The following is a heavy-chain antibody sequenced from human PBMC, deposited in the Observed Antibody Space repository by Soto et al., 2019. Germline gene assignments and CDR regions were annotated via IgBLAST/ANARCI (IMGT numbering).Heavy chain of an antibody. CDR2: ISSGSSDT. Sequence: PGGSLRLSCEASGFTFICVSMNWVRQVPGKGLEWVASISSGSSDTWYADSVKGRFIISRDNAQNSLFLQMNTLRPEDTAMYYCARVAYWGPGTQVTVSS. CDR1: GFTFICVS. J-gene: IGHJ4*02. CDR3: ARVAY. V-gene: IGHV3-21*01.